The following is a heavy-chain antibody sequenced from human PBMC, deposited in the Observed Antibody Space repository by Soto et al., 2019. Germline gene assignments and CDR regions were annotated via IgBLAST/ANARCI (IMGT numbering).Heavy chain of an antibody. CDR1: GYTFTSYA. D-gene: IGHD4-17*01. CDR2: INAGNGNT. Sequence: ASVKVSCKASGYTFTSYAMHWVRQAPGQRLEWMGWINAGNGNTKYSQKFQGRVTITRDTSASTAYMELSSLRSEDTAVYCCAVNYGGNGGFDPWGQGTLVTVSS. J-gene: IGHJ5*02. CDR3: AVNYGGNGGFDP. V-gene: IGHV1-3*01.